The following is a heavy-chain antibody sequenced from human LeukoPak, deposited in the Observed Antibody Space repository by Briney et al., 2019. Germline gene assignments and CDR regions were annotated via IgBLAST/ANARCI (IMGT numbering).Heavy chain of an antibody. D-gene: IGHD6-19*01. CDR2: INHSGST. Sequence: SETLSLTRAVYGGSFSGYYWSWIRQPPGKGLEWIGEINHSGSTNYNPSLKSRVTISVDTSKNQFSLKPSSVTAADTAVYYCARSSVAGTYWGQGTLVTVSS. CDR1: GGSFSGYY. CDR3: ARSSVAGTY. V-gene: IGHV4-34*01. J-gene: IGHJ4*02.